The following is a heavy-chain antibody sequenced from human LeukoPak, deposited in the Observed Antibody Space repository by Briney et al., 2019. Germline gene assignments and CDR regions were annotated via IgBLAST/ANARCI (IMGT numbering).Heavy chain of an antibody. V-gene: IGHV4-34*01. CDR2: INHSGST. CDR1: GGSFSGYY. CDR3: AKPRVRSSGYPRSYYFDY. Sequence: PSETLSLTCAVYGGSFSGYYWSWIRQPPGKGLEWMGEINHSGSTNYNPSLKSRVTISVDTSKNQFSLKLSSVSAADTAVYYCAKPRVRSSGYPRSYYFDYWGQGTLVTVPS. D-gene: IGHD3-22*01. J-gene: IGHJ4*02.